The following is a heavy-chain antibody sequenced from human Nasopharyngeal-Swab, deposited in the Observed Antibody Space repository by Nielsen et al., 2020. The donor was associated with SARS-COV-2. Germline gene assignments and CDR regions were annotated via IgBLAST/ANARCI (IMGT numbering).Heavy chain of an antibody. CDR3: ARGDSYGASWYLDL. V-gene: IGHV1-69*04. CDR2: IIPILGIA. CDR1: GGTFSSYA. Sequence: SVKVSCKASGGTFSSYAISWVRQAPAQGLEWMGRIIPILGIANYAQKFQGRVTITADKSTSTAYMELSSLRSEDTAVYYCARGDSYGASWYLDLWGRGTLATVSS. J-gene: IGHJ2*01. D-gene: IGHD5-18*01.